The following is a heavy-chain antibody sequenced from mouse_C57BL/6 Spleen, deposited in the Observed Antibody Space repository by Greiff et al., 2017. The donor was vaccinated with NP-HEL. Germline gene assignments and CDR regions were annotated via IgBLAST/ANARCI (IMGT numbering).Heavy chain of an antibody. J-gene: IGHJ3*01. V-gene: IGHV1-55*01. CDR2: IYPGSGST. CDR1: GYTFTSYW. Sequence: QVQLQQSGAELVKPGASVKMSCKASGYTFTSYWITWVKQRPGQGLEWIGDIYPGSGSTNYNEKFKSKATLTVDTSSSTAYMQLSSLTSEDSAVYYCARTPFITTKRGFAYWGQGTLVTVSA. D-gene: IGHD1-1*01. CDR3: ARTPFITTKRGFAY.